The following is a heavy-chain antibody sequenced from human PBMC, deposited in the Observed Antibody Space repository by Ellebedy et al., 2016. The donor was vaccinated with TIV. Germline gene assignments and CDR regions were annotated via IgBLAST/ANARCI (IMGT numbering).Heavy chain of an antibody. D-gene: IGHD4-17*01. J-gene: IGHJ4*02. V-gene: IGHV3-53*01. CDR2: DYSGGSR. CDR1: GFSLSSYY. Sequence: GESLKISXAASGFSLSSYYMTWVRQAPGKGLEWVAVDYSGGSRYYADAVKGRFTITRDNSKNTVYLQMNSLRPEDTAVYYCAREGGADDYGDYLGYWGQGTLVTVSS. CDR3: AREGGADDYGDYLGY.